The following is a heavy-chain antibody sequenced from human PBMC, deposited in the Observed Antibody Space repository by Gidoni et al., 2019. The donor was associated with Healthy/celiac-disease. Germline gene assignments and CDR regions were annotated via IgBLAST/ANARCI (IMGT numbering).Heavy chain of an antibody. CDR3: ARDGSEQQLFENAFDI. CDR2: ISSSSSYI. D-gene: IGHD6-13*01. V-gene: IGHV3-21*01. J-gene: IGHJ3*02. CDR1: GFTFSSYS. Sequence: EVQLVESGGGLVKPGGSLRLSCAASGFTFSSYSMNWVRQAPGKGLEWVSSISSSSSYIYYADSVKGRFTISRDNAKNSLYLQMNSLRAEDTAVYYCARDGSEQQLFENAFDIWGQGTMVTVSS.